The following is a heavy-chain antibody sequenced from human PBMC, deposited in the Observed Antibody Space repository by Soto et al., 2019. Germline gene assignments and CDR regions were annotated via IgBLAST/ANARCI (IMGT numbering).Heavy chain of an antibody. CDR2: ISYDGSNK. D-gene: IGHD3-10*01. J-gene: IGHJ6*02. CDR1: GFTFSSYG. V-gene: IGHV3-30*18. Sequence: GGSLRLSCAASGFTFSSYGMHWVRQAPGKGLEWVAVISYDGSNKYYADSVKGRFTISRDNSKNTLYLQMNSLRAEDTAVYYCAKDMVRGVRKRYGMDVWGQGTTVTVSS. CDR3: AKDMVRGVRKRYGMDV.